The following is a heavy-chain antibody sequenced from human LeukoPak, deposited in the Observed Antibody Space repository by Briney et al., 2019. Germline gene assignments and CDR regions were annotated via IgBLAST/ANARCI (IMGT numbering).Heavy chain of an antibody. Sequence: NPSETLSLTCTVSGGSISSSSYCWGWIRQPPGKGLEWIGSIYYSGSTYYNPSLKSRVTISVDTSKNQFPLKLSSVTAADTAVYYCARQHRPDRSDYWGQGTLVTVSS. CDR2: IYYSGST. CDR1: GGSISSSSYC. V-gene: IGHV4-39*01. J-gene: IGHJ4*02. CDR3: ARQHRPDRSDY.